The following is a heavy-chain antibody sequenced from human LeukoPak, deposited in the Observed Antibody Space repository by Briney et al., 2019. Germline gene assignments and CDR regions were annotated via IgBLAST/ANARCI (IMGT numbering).Heavy chain of an antibody. D-gene: IGHD5-12*01. CDR2: MYIRRST. V-gene: IGHV4-4*07. CDR3: ARSGHDYFDY. J-gene: IGHJ4*02. Sequence: SDTLSLTCAVSGASVSDYYWSWIRQPAGKGLEWIGRMYIRRSTDYNPSLKGRVTMSLDTSKNQFSLILRSVTVADTAVYYCARSGHDYFDYWGQGTLVAVSS. CDR1: GASVSDYY.